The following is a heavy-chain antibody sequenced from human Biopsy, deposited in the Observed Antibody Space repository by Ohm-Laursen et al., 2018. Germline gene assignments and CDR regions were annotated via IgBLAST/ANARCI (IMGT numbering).Heavy chain of an antibody. V-gene: IGHV3-23*01. CDR2: INTSGGST. CDR3: AKPADSYGSEFYFDY. D-gene: IGHD4-17*01. Sequence: LSLTCAASGFTFSTYWMTWVRQAPGKGLEWVSVINTSGGSTHYAVSVKGRFTISRDNSKNTLYLRMNSLRAEDTAVYYCAKPADSYGSEFYFDYWGQGTLVTVSS. CDR1: GFTFSTYW. J-gene: IGHJ4*02.